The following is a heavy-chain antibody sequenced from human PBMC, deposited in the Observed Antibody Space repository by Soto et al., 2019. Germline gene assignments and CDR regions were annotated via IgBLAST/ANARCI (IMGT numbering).Heavy chain of an antibody. J-gene: IGHJ4*02. V-gene: IGHV3-11*06. D-gene: IGHD3-10*01. CDR2: IGASTSHT. Sequence: GGSLSLSCTASSFTLDEYAMSWIRQAPGKGLEWLSYIGASTSHTNYADSVKGRFTISRDNAKNSLYLQMNSLGVEDTAVYYCARDGGYEGSGDYHPFEYWGQGTLVTVSS. CDR3: ARDGGYEGSGDYHPFEY. CDR1: SFTLDEYA.